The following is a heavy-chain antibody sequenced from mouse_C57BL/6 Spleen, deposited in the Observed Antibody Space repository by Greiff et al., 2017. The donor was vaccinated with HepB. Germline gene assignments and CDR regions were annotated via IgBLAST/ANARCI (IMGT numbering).Heavy chain of an antibody. J-gene: IGHJ2*01. Sequence: VQLQQSGAELVRPGASVKLSCKASGYTFTDYYINWVKQRPGQGLEWIARIYPGSGNTYYNEKFKGKATLTAEKSSSTAYMQLSSLTSEDSAVYFCARDYYGLYFDYWGQGTTLTVSS. D-gene: IGHD1-2*01. CDR2: IYPGSGNT. V-gene: IGHV1-76*01. CDR1: GYTFTDYY. CDR3: ARDYYGLYFDY.